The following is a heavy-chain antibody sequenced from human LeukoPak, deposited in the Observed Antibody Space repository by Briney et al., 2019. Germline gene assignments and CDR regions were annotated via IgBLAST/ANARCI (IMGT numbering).Heavy chain of an antibody. Sequence: SGTLSLTCTVSSDSIFTSNWWIWVRQPLGKGLEWIGQIFHSGSTSYSPSLKSRVTISMDKSKNQISLRLSSVTAADTAVYYCARAVRGVIDYWGQGTLVTVSS. CDR1: SDSIFTSNW. CDR2: IFHSGST. D-gene: IGHD3-10*01. CDR3: ARAVRGVIDY. J-gene: IGHJ4*02. V-gene: IGHV4-4*02.